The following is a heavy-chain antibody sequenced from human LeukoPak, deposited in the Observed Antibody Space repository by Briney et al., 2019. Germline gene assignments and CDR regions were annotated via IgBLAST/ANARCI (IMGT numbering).Heavy chain of an antibody. CDR3: ARDSQEFFQH. V-gene: IGHV3-43*02. CDR1: GFTFDNYA. CDR2: ISGDGGST. Sequence: GSLRLSCAASGFTFDNYAIHWVRQAPGKGLEWVSLISGDGGSTYYADSMKGRFTISRDNSKNSLYLQMNSLRTEDTALYYCARDSQEFFQHWGQGTLVTVSS. J-gene: IGHJ1*01.